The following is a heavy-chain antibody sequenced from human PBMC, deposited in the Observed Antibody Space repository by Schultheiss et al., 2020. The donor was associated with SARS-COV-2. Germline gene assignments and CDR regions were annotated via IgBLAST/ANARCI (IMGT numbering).Heavy chain of an antibody. CDR1: GGTFSSYA. D-gene: IGHD4-17*01. Sequence: SVKVSCKASGGTFSSYAISWVRQAPGQGLEWMGGIIPIFGTANYAQKFQGRVTITADESTSTAYMELSSLRAEDTAVYYCARAPGTVTTGIDAFDIWGQGTMVTVAS. CDR2: IIPIFGTA. CDR3: ARAPGTVTTGIDAFDI. J-gene: IGHJ3*02. V-gene: IGHV1-69*13.